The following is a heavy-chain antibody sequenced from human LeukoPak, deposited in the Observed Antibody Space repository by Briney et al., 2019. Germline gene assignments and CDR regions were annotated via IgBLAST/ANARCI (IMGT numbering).Heavy chain of an antibody. CDR1: GGTFSSYA. CDR3: AKELYYYGSGSYYRSFDY. V-gene: IGHV1-69*04. J-gene: IGHJ4*02. D-gene: IGHD3-10*01. CDR2: IIPILGIA. Sequence: SVKVSCKASGGTFSSYAISWVRQAPGQGLEWMGRIIPILGIANYAQKFQGRVTITADKSTSTAYMELSSLRSEDTAVYYCAKELYYYGSGSYYRSFDYWGQGTLVTVSS.